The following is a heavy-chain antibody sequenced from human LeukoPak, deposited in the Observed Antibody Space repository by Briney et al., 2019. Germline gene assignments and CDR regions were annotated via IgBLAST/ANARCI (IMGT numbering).Heavy chain of an antibody. CDR2: INPSGGST. D-gene: IGHD5-24*01. J-gene: IGHJ4*02. CDR3: ARTRDDYTHADY. CDR1: GYTFTIYN. V-gene: IGHV1-46*01. Sequence: ASVTVSCTASGYTFTIYNMHWVRQAPGQGLEWMGIINPSGGSTSYAQKFQGRVTMTRDTSTSTVYMELSSLRSEDTAVYYCARTRDDYTHADYWGQGTLVTVSS.